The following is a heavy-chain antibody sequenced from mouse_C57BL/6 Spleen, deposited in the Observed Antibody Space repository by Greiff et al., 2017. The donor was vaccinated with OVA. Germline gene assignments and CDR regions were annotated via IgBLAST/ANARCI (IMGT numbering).Heavy chain of an antibody. CDR2: IYPGNSDT. CDR3: TRGGSGYGYFDY. Sequence: EVQLQQSGTVLARPGASVKMSCKTSGYTFTSYWMHWVKQRPGPGLEWIGAIYPGNSDTSYNQKFKGKAKLTAVTSASTAYMELSSLTNEDSAVYYGTRGGSGYGYFDYWGQGTTLTVSS. D-gene: IGHD3-2*02. V-gene: IGHV1-5*01. CDR1: GYTFTSYW. J-gene: IGHJ2*01.